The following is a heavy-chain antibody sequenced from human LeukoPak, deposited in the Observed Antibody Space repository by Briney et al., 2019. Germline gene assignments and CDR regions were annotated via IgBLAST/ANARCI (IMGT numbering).Heavy chain of an antibody. D-gene: IGHD3-10*01. Sequence: PGGSLRLSCAASGFTFSSYSMNWVRQAPGKGLEWVSSISSSSSYIYYADSVKGRFTISRDNAKNSLYLQMTSLRAEDTAVYSCASYQRITMVRGVIHPPGNWFDPWGQGTLLTVSS. CDR3: ASYQRITMVRGVIHPPGNWFDP. CDR1: GFTFSSYS. J-gene: IGHJ5*02. CDR2: ISSSSSYI. V-gene: IGHV3-21*01.